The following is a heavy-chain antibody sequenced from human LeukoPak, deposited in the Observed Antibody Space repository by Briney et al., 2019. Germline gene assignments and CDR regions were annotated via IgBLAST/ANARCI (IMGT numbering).Heavy chain of an antibody. CDR1: GGSVSSNY. D-gene: IGHD3-16*02. CDR3: ARGRSGD. J-gene: IGHJ4*02. V-gene: IGHV4-59*02. Sequence: SETLSLTCTVSGGSVSSNYWSWIRQPPGKRLEWIGYIYYSGSTNYNPSLKSRVTMSVDTSKNQFSLKLSSVTAADTAVYYCARGRSGDWGQGTLVTVSS. CDR2: IYYSGST.